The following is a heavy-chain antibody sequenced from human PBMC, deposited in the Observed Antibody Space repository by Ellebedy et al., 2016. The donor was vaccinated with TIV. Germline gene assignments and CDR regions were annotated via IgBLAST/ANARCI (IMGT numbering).Heavy chain of an antibody. CDR3: AKDLIRYCSSTSCSARYFDY. CDR2: ISYDGSNK. Sequence: GESLKISXAASGFTFSSYGMHWVRQAPGKGLEWVEVISYDGSNKYYADSVKGRFTISRDNSKNTLYLQMNSLRAEDTAVYYCAKDLIRYCSSTSCSARYFDYWGQGTLVTVSS. V-gene: IGHV3-30*18. D-gene: IGHD2-2*01. CDR1: GFTFSSYG. J-gene: IGHJ4*02.